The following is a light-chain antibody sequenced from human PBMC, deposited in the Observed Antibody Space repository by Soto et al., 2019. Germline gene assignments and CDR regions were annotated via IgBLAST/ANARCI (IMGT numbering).Light chain of an antibody. CDR1: QRVTANY. V-gene: IGKV3-11*01. CDR2: DAS. CDR3: QRRSKWPLT. J-gene: IGKJ3*01. Sequence: EIVLTQSPVTLSLSPGERATLSCRASQRVTANYLAWYQQRPGQAPRLLIYDASKRATGIPARFSGSGSGTDFTLTISSLEPADFAVYYCQRRSKWPLTFGPGTKVDIK.